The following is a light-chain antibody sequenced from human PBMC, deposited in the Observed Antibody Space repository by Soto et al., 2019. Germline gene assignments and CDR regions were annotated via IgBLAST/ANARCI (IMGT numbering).Light chain of an antibody. CDR3: SSYAGINNLV. J-gene: IGLJ2*01. CDR1: RSDVGRYTY. CDR2: EVS. V-gene: IGLV2-8*01. Sequence: QSALTQPPSASGSPGQSVTISRTGTRSDVGRYTYVSWYQQHPGKAPKLMIYEVSRRPSGVPDRFSGSKSGNTASLTVSGLQAEDEADYYCSSYAGINNLVFGGGTKLTVL.